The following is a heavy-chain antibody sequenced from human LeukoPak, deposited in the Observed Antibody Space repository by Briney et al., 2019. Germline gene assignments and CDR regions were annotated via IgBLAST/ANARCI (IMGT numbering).Heavy chain of an antibody. CDR2: IIPILGIA. V-gene: IGHV1-69*04. CDR1: GGTFSSYA. Sequence: SVKVSCKASGGTFSSYAISWVRQAPGQGLEWMGRIIPILGIANYAQKFQGRVTITADKSTSTAYMELSSLRSEDTAVYYCARNYDKKGYYYYYYMDVWGKGTTVTVSS. D-gene: IGHD3-9*01. CDR3: ARNYDKKGYYYYYYMDV. J-gene: IGHJ6*03.